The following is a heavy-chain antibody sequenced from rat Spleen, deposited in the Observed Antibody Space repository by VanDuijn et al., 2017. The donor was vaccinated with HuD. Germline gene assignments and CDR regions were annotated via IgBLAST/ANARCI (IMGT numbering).Heavy chain of an antibody. V-gene: IGHV5S13*01. Sequence: EVQLVESGGGLVQPGGSLKLSCIASGFTFSNYGMAWVRQTPTKGLEWVASISTDGDNTYYPDSVTGRFTIARDNAEDTVYLQMNSLRSDDTATYYCARDNDYYFDYWGQGVMVTVSS. J-gene: IGHJ2*01. CDR1: GFTFSNYG. CDR2: ISTDGDNT. D-gene: IGHD1-10*01. CDR3: ARDNDYYFDY.